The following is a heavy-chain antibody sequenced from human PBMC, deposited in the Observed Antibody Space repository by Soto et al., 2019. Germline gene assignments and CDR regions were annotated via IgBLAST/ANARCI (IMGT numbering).Heavy chain of an antibody. J-gene: IGHJ4*02. CDR1: GGSFSGYY. CDR3: AKLVTTAAAGTFDY. V-gene: IGHV4-34*01. CDR2: INHSGST. Sequence: SETLSLTCAVYGGSFSGYYWSWIRQPPGKGLEWIGEINHSGSTNYNPSLKSRVTISVDTSKNQFSLKLSSVTAADTAVYYCAKLVTTAAAGTFDYWGQGTLVTVSS. D-gene: IGHD6-13*01.